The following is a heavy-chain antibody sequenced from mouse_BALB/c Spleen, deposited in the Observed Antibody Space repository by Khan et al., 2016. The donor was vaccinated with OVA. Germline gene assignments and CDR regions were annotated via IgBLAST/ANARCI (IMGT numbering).Heavy chain of an antibody. Sequence: QVQLKQSGPEVVKPGASVKMSCKASGYTFTDYVINWVKQRTGQGLEWIGQIYPGSGTTHYNENFTGKATLTADKSSNTAYMQFSSLTSEDSAVYFCARSGYGSLVYWGLGTTLAVSS. J-gene: IGHJ2*01. CDR3: ARSGYGSLVY. V-gene: IGHV1-77*01. CDR1: GYTFTDYV. D-gene: IGHD1-1*01. CDR2: IYPGSGTT.